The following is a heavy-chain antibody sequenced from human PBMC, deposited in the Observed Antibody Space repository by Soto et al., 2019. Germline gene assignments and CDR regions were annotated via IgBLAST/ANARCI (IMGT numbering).Heavy chain of an antibody. Sequence: QVQLVESGGGVVQPGRSLRLSCAASGFTFSHYAMHWVRQAPGKGLEWVALMSYDGSNEYYADSVKGRFTISRDNSKNTLYLQMNSLRAEGTAVYYCAKDGSHNFDYGGQGTLVTVSS. CDR1: GFTFSHYA. CDR3: AKDGSHNFDY. J-gene: IGHJ4*02. CDR2: MSYDGSNE. V-gene: IGHV3-30*18. D-gene: IGHD1-26*01.